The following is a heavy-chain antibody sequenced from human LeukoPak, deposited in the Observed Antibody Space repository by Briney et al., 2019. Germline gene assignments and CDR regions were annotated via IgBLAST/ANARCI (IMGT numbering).Heavy chain of an antibody. CDR1: GFTFSNYW. J-gene: IGHJ6*02. D-gene: IGHD2-2*01. CDR3: VRDYQFIQEV. Sequence: PGASLRLSCVASGFTFSNYWMLWVRQAPGKGLMWVSLISTDGKSTRYAESVKGRFTISRDNAKNALYLQMDILRVEDTALYFCVRDYQFIQEVWGQGTTVTVSS. CDR2: ISTDGKST. V-gene: IGHV3-74*01.